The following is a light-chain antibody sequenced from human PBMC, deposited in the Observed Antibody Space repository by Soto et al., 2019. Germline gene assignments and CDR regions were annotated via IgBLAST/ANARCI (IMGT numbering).Light chain of an antibody. Sequence: ESVLKQSRGTMPLSQLARATLSCRASQSVTSNYLAWYQQKPGQAPRLLIYGASSRATGIPDRFSGSGSGPDFTLTISRLEPEDFAVYFCQHYGSSRTFGQGTKVDIK. CDR1: QSVTSNY. J-gene: IGKJ1*01. CDR2: GAS. V-gene: IGKV3-20*01. CDR3: QHYGSSRT.